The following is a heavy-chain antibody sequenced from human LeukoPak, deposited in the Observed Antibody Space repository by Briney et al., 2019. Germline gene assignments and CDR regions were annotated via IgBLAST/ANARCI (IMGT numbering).Heavy chain of an antibody. CDR2: IWFDGSNE. CDR3: AREPFSGSYLPCFDY. D-gene: IGHD1-26*01. V-gene: IGHV3-33*01. CDR1: GFSFSNYG. Sequence: GGSLRLSCAASGFSFSNYGMHWVRQAPGKGLEWVAVIWFDGSNEYYADSVQGRFTISRDNSKNTLYLQMHSLRAEDTAVYYCAREPFSGSYLPCFDYWGQGTLVTVSS. J-gene: IGHJ4*02.